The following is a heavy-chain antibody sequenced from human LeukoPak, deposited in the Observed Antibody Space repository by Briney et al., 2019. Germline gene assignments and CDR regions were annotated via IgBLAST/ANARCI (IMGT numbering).Heavy chain of an antibody. J-gene: IGHJ4*02. CDR2: IYHSGNT. Sequence: PSGTLSLTCTVSGGPISSTNYYWGWIRQPPGKGLEHIGSIYHSGNTYYSPSLKSRVTMSVDTSKNQFSLKLTSVTAADTAVYYCARRSQWLLGPDYWGQGTLVTVSS. V-gene: IGHV4-39*01. CDR3: ARRSQWLLGPDY. D-gene: IGHD6-19*01. CDR1: GGPISSTNYY.